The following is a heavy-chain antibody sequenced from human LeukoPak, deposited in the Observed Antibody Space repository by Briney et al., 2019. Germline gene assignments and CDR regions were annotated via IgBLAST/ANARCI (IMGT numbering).Heavy chain of an antibody. CDR1: GYSISSGYY. CDR3: ARALQLWLHSSPFDY. CDR2: IYHSGST. V-gene: IGHV4-38-2*02. J-gene: IGHJ4*02. D-gene: IGHD5-18*01. Sequence: SETLSLTCTVSGYSISSGYYWGWIRQPPGKGLEWIGSIYHSGSTYYNSSLKSRVTISVDTSKNQFSLKLRYVTAADTAVYYCARALQLWLHSSPFDYWGQGTLVTVSS.